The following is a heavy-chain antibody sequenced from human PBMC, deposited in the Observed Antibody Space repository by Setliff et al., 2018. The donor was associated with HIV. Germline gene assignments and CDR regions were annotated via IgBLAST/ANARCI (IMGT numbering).Heavy chain of an antibody. Sequence: SETLSLTCTVYGGSISSYYWSWIRQPPGKGLEWIGYIYTSGSTNYNPSLKSRVTISVDTSKNQFSLKLSSVTAADTAVYYCARFPRIGVAGEVDYWGQGTLVTVSS. CDR3: ARFPRIGVAGEVDY. J-gene: IGHJ4*02. CDR1: GGSISSYY. CDR2: IYTSGST. D-gene: IGHD6-19*01. V-gene: IGHV4-4*09.